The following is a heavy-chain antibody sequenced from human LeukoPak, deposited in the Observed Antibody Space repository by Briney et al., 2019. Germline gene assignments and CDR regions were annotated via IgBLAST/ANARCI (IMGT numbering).Heavy chain of an antibody. Sequence: TSETLSLTCTVSGGSISSYYWSWIRQPAGKGLEWIGRIYSSGSTNYNPSLKSRVTMSVDTSKNQFSLKLSSVTAADTAVYYCASMNYDILTGYSDYWGQGTLVTVSS. J-gene: IGHJ4*02. D-gene: IGHD3-9*01. CDR3: ASMNYDILTGYSDY. CDR2: IYSSGST. V-gene: IGHV4-4*07. CDR1: GGSISSYY.